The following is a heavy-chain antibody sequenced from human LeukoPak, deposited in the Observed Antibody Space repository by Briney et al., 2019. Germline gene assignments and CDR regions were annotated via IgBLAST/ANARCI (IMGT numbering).Heavy chain of an antibody. V-gene: IGHV1-46*01. J-gene: IGHJ4*02. Sequence: ASVKVSCKASGGTFSSYHIHWVRQAPGQGLEWMGIIHSSGDTTSYAQKFQGRVTMTRDTSTTTVYMELRSLRSEDTAVYYCARVIKGGYDFWSGPYYFDCWGQGTLVTVSS. CDR2: IHSSGDTT. CDR3: ARVIKGGYDFWSGPYYFDC. CDR1: GGTFSSYH. D-gene: IGHD3-3*01.